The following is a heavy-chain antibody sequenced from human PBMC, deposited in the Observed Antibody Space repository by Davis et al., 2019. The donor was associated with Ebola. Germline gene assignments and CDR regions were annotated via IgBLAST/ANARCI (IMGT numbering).Heavy chain of an antibody. V-gene: IGHV7-4-1*02. Sequence: ASVKVSCKASGYTFTSYYMHWVRQAPGQGLEWMGWINTNTGNPTYAQGFTGRFVFALDTSVVTAYLQISSLKTEDTAVYYCARCEENPDTTMVSCFDYWGQGALVTVSS. CDR2: INTNTGNP. CDR3: ARCEENPDTTMVSCFDY. J-gene: IGHJ4*02. CDR1: GYTFTSYY. D-gene: IGHD5-18*01.